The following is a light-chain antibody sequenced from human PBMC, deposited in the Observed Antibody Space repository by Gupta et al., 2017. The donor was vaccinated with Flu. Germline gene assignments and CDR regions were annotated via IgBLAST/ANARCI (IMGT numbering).Light chain of an antibody. Sequence: ENVLTQSPGTRSLSPGEGATLSCRASQGVGGDNLAWYQQRRGQAPRLLIYNTSRRAAGTPDRFSGSGSGTDFTLTISRLEAEDFAVYYCQQYGSSASFGGGTKVEIK. V-gene: IGKV3-20*01. CDR2: NTS. CDR1: QGVGGDN. J-gene: IGKJ4*01. CDR3: QQYGSSAS.